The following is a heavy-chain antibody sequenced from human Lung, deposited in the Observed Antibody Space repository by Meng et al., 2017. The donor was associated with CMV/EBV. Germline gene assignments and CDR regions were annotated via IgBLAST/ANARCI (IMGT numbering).Heavy chain of an antibody. J-gene: IGHJ4*02. D-gene: IGHD3-3*01. CDR1: GFTFSSYA. V-gene: IGHV3-23*01. Sequence: GGSLRLSCAASGFTFSSYAMSWVRQAPGKGLEWVSAISGRGGSTYHADSVKGRLTISRDNSKNTLDLQMNRLRAEEAAVSSCAKDRPMYYDFWSGRDYWGQGKLVNVFS. CDR3: AKDRPMYYDFWSGRDY. CDR2: ISGRGGST.